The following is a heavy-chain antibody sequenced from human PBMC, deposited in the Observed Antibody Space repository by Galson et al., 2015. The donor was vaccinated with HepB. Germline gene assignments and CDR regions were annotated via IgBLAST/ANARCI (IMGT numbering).Heavy chain of an antibody. CDR3: ARGYCSSTSCFDYYMDV. Sequence: SLRLSCAASGFTFSSYWMSWVRQAPGKGLEWVANIKQDGSEKYYMDSVKGRFTISRDNAKNSLYLQMNSLRAEDTAVYYCARGYCSSTSCFDYYMDVWGKGTTVTVSS. CDR2: IKQDGSEK. J-gene: IGHJ6*03. D-gene: IGHD2-2*01. CDR1: GFTFSSYW. V-gene: IGHV3-7*01.